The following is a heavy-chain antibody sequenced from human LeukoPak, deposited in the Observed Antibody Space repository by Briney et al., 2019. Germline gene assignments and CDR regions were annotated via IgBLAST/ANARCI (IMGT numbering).Heavy chain of an antibody. V-gene: IGHV4-59*01. D-gene: IGHD2-15*01. J-gene: IGHJ6*02. CDR1: GGSIRSYY. Sequence: SETLSLTCTVSGGSIRSYYWSWNRQPPGKGLEWIGYIYYSGSTNYNPSLKSRVTISVDTSKNQFSLKLSSVTAADTAVYYCARGLLDVWGQGTTVTVSS. CDR3: ARGLLDV. CDR2: IYYSGST.